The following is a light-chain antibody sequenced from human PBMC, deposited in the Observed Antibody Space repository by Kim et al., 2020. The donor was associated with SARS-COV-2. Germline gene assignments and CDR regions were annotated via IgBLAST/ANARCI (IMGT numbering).Light chain of an antibody. V-gene: IGLV2-23*02. CDR3: WSYAGSNSWV. CDR1: SSDVGTYTL. CDR2: EVS. Sequence: QSALAQPASVSGSPGQSITISCTGTSSDVGTYTLVSWYQQYPAKAPQVLINEVSKRPSGISNRFSGSRSGNTAPLTIAGLQADEEADYYCWSYAGSNSWVFGGGTKL. J-gene: IGLJ3*02.